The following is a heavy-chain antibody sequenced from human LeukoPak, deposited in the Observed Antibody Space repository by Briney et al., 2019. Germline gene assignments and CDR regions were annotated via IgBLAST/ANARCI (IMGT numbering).Heavy chain of an antibody. D-gene: IGHD1-26*01. CDR2: ISSSSSYI. V-gene: IGHV3-21*01. CDR3: AREVIVGATIPEFFDY. J-gene: IGHJ4*02. Sequence: GGSLRLSCAASGFTFSSYSMNWVRQAPGKGLEWVSSISSSSSYIYYADSVKGRFTISRDNAKNSLYLQMNSLRAEDTAVYYCAREVIVGATIPEFFDYWGQGTLVTVSS. CDR1: GFTFSSYS.